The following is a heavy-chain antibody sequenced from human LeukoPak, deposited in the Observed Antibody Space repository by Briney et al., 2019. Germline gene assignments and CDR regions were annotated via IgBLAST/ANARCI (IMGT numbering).Heavy chain of an antibody. CDR3: ARYAPLLGPDY. Sequence: SETLSLTCTVSGGSISSYYWSWLRQPPGKGLEWIGYIYYSGSTNYNPSLKSRATISVDTSKNQFSLKLSSVTAADTAVYYCARYAPLLGPDYWGQGTLVTVSS. CDR2: IYYSGST. D-gene: IGHD3-10*01. CDR1: GGSISSYY. J-gene: IGHJ4*02. V-gene: IGHV4-59*01.